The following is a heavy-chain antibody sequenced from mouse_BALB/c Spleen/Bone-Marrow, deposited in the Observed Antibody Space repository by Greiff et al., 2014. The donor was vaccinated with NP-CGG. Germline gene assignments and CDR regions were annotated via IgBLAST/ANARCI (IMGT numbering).Heavy chain of an antibody. Sequence: QVQLKQSGAELVKPGASVKMSCQAFCYTFTTYSIEGVKQNHGKSLEWIGNFHPYNDDTKYNEKFKGKAKLTVEKSSSTVYLELSRLTSDDSAVYYCARNDGYYGFDYWGQGTTLTVSS. V-gene: IGHV1-47*01. J-gene: IGHJ2*01. CDR3: ARNDGYYGFDY. CDR1: CYTFTTYS. D-gene: IGHD2-3*01. CDR2: FHPYNDDT.